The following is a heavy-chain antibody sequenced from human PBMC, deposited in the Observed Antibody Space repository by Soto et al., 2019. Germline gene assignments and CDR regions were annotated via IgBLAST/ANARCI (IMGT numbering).Heavy chain of an antibody. D-gene: IGHD1-1*01. CDR1: GYTFTGYY. CDR3: AREGNNWNDLGNYYYYGMDV. V-gene: IGHV1-2*02. CDR2: INPNSGGT. J-gene: IGHJ6*02. Sequence: GASVKVSCKASGYTFTGYYMHWVRQAPGQGLEWMGWINPNSGGTNYAQKFQGRVTMTRDTSISTAYMELSRLRSDDTAVYYCAREGNNWNDLGNYYYYGMDVWGQGTKVTVSS.